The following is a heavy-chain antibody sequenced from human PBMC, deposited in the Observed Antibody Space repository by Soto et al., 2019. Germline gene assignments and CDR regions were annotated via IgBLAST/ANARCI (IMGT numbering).Heavy chain of an antibody. CDR2: ILPGDSDT. J-gene: IGHJ4*02. V-gene: IGHV5-51*01. CDR1: GYNFTTYW. D-gene: IGHD2-15*01. Sequence: GESLKISCETSGYNFTTYWIGWVRQMPGKVLEWMGIILPGDSDTRYSPSSQGLITISADTSIRTAFLQWSSLKTSDTATYYCARGAYCSASDCYTGNVGSWDQGTLVTVS. CDR3: ARGAYCSASDCYTGNVGS.